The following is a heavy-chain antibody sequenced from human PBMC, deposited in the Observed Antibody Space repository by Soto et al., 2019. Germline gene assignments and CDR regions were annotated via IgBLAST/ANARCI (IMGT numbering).Heavy chain of an antibody. CDR3: ARRNTAGFLRYFDN. CDR1: GGTLTNFINYP. V-gene: IGHV1-69*06. CDR2: IVPNIGTV. Sequence: QVQLVQSGAEVMQPGSSVKVSCKPSGGTLTNFINYPINWVLQSPGQGLEWMGGIVPNIGTVNYAQKFQGRVTMTADKSTGTVYMELSSLRSDDSALYYCARRNTAGFLRYFDNWGQGTLVTVSS. J-gene: IGHJ4*02. D-gene: IGHD6-19*01.